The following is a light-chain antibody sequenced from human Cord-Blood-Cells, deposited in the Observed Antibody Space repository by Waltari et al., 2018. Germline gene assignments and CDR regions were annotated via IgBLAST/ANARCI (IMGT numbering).Light chain of an antibody. CDR2: KAS. CDR1: PSISSW. J-gene: IGKJ1*01. CDR3: QQYNSYTWT. V-gene: IGKV1-5*03. Sequence: DIQMTQSPSTLSASVGDRVNITCRASPSISSWLAWYQQKPGKAPNLLIYKASSLESGVPSRFSGSGSGTEFTLTISSLQPDDFATYYCQQYNSYTWTFGQGTKVEIK.